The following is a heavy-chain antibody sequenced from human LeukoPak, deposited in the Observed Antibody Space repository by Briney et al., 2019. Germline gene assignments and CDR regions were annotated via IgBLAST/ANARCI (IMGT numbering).Heavy chain of an antibody. CDR3: ARDRNVVGADFDS. CDR1: GFIFDNFA. V-gene: IGHV3-30*03. Sequence: GGSLRLSCAASGFIFDNFAIHWVRQAPGKGLEWVSIVSFDGTNNFYADSVKGRFIVSRDSSNNTVYLHMNSLRPDDTAVHFCARDRNVVGADFDSWGQGTLVTVSS. J-gene: IGHJ5*01. CDR2: VSFDGTNN. D-gene: IGHD2-15*01.